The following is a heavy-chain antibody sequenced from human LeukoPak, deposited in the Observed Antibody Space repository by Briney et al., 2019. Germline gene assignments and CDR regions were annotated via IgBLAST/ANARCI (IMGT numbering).Heavy chain of an antibody. J-gene: IGHJ4*02. D-gene: IGHD5-18*01. CDR1: GGSISSSSYY. CDR2: TYYSGST. V-gene: IGHV4-39*01. Sequence: PSETLSLTCTVSGGSISSSSYYWGWIRQPPGKGLEWIGSTYYSGSTYYNPSLKSRVTISVDTSKNQFSLKLSSVTAADTAVYYCASSSAMVTHSFDYWGQGTLVTVSS. CDR3: ASSSAMVTHSFDY.